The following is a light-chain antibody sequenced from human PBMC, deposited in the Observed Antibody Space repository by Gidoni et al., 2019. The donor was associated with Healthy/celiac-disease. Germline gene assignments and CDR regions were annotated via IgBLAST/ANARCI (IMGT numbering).Light chain of an antibody. V-gene: IGLV2-14*03. CDR3: SSYTSSTLRV. Sequence: QSALTQPASVSGSPGQSITISCPGTSSDVGGYNYVSWYQQHPGKAPKLMIYDVSNRPSGVSNRFSGSKSGNTASLTISGLQAEDEADYYCSSYTSSTLRVFGGGTKLTVL. CDR2: DVS. CDR1: SSDVGGYNY. J-gene: IGLJ2*01.